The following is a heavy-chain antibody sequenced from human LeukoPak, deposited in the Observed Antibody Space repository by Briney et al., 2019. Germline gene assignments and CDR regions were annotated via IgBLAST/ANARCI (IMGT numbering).Heavy chain of an antibody. J-gene: IGHJ4*02. Sequence: ASVKVSCKASGGTFSSYAISWVRQAPGQGLEWMGGIIPIFGTANYAQKFQGRVTITADKSTSTAYMELSSLRSEDTAVYYRARRTLDCSSTSCSYYSDYWGQGTLVTVSS. CDR3: ARRTLDCSSTSCSYYSDY. D-gene: IGHD2-2*01. CDR1: GGTFSSYA. V-gene: IGHV1-69*06. CDR2: IIPIFGTA.